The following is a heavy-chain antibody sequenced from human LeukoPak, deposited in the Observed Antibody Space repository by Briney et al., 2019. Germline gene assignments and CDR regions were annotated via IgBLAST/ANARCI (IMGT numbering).Heavy chain of an antibody. D-gene: IGHD2-2*02. V-gene: IGHV4-4*07. CDR1: GGSISSYY. Sequence: SETLSLTCTISGGSISSYYWSWIRQPAGKGLEWIGRIYTSGSTNYNPSLKSRVTISVDTSKNQFSLKLSSVTAADTAVYYCARGTYCSSTSCYTFDYWGQGTLVTVSS. CDR2: IYTSGST. CDR3: ARGTYCSSTSCYTFDY. J-gene: IGHJ4*02.